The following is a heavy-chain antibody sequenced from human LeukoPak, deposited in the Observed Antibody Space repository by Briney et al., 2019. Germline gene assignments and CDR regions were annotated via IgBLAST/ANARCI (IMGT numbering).Heavy chain of an antibody. Sequence: GGSLRLSCAASGFTFSSYSMNWVRQAPGKGLEWVSSISSSSSYIYYADSVKGRFTISRDNARKSLYLQMNSLRADDTAVYYCARGASVVAGSDNAFDIWGQGTMVTVSS. CDR3: ARGASVVAGSDNAFDI. CDR1: GFTFSSYS. CDR2: ISSSSSYI. D-gene: IGHD6-19*01. V-gene: IGHV3-21*01. J-gene: IGHJ3*02.